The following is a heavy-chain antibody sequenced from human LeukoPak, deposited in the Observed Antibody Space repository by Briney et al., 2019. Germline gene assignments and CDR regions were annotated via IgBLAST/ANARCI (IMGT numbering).Heavy chain of an antibody. D-gene: IGHD5-18*01. V-gene: IGHV1-18*01. CDR3: ARGENPNTAMPFDY. J-gene: IGHJ4*02. Sequence: ASVKVSCKASGYTFTSYGISWVRQAPGQGLERMGWISAYNGNTNYAQKLQGRVTMTTDTSTSTAYMELRSLRSDDTAVYYCARGENPNTAMPFDYWGQGTLVTVSS. CDR1: GYTFTSYG. CDR2: ISAYNGNT.